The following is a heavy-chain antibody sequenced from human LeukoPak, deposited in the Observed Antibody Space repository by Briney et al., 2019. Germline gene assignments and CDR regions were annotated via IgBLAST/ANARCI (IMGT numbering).Heavy chain of an antibody. CDR2: IYSGGST. CDR1: GFTVSSNY. J-gene: IGHJ4*02. Sequence: PGGSLRLSCAASGFTVSSNYMSWVRQAPGKGLEWVSVIYSGGSTYYAVSVKGRFTISRDNSKNTLYLQMNSLRAEDTAVYYCATPLLWSGELSTDYWGQGTLVTVSS. V-gene: IGHV3-66*01. CDR3: ATPLLWSGELSTDY. D-gene: IGHD3-10*01.